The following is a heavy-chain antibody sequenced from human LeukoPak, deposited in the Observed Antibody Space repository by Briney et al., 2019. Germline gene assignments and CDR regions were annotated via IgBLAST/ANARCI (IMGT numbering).Heavy chain of an antibody. CDR3: ARGSYGDHDY. CDR2: ITSSGGST. Sequence: SGGSLRLSCAASGFTFSSYAMSWVRQAPGKGLEWVSAITSSGGSTYYADSVKGRFTISRDNSKNTLYMQMSSLRADDTAVYYCARGSYGDHDYWGQGTLVTVSS. J-gene: IGHJ4*02. D-gene: IGHD4-17*01. CDR1: GFTFSSYA. V-gene: IGHV3-23*01.